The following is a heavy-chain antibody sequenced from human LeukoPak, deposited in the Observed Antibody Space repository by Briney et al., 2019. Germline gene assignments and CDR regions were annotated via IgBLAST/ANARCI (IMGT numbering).Heavy chain of an antibody. V-gene: IGHV4-59*08. D-gene: IGHD3-22*01. CDR1: GGSISSYY. CDR2: IYHSGST. CDR3: ARHGQDYYEMEDY. Sequence: PSETLSLTCTVSGGSISSYYWSWIRQPPGKGLEWIGSIYHSGSTYYNPSLKSRVTISVDTSKNQFSLKLSSVTAADTAVYYCARHGQDYYEMEDYWGQGTLVTVSS. J-gene: IGHJ4*02.